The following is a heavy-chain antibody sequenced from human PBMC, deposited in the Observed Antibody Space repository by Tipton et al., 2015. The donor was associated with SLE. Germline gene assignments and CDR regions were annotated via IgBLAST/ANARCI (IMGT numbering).Heavy chain of an antibody. J-gene: IGHJ5*02. CDR1: DYSITSSYY. CDR2: IYYSGST. V-gene: IGHV4-59*08. CDR3: AKHRYWFDP. Sequence: TLSLTCTVSDYSITSSYYWSWIRQPPGKGLEWIGYIYYSGSTNNNPSLKSRVTISADTSKNQFSLKLSSVTAADTAVYYCAKHRYWFDPWGQGTLVTVSS.